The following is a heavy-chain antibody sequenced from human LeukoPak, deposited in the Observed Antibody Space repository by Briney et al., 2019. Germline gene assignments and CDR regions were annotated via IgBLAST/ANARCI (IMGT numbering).Heavy chain of an antibody. CDR1: GFTFSSYS. Sequence: GGSLRLSCAASGFTFSSYSMNWVRQAPGKGLEWVSSISSSSSYIYYADSVKGRFTISRDNAKNSLYLQMNSLRAEDTAVYYCASGGITVTGFECWGQGTLVTVSS. CDR3: ASGGITVTGFEC. V-gene: IGHV3-21*01. J-gene: IGHJ5*01. CDR2: ISSSSSYI. D-gene: IGHD4-17*01.